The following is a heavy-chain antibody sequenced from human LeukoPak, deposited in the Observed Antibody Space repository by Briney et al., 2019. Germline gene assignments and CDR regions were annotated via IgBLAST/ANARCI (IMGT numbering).Heavy chain of an antibody. CDR2: INSDGSST. V-gene: IGHV3-74*01. CDR1: GFTFSSYW. D-gene: IGHD2-15*01. J-gene: IGHJ5*02. Sequence: GGSLRLSXAASGFTFSSYWMHWVRQAPGKGLVWVSRINSDGSSTSYADSVKGRFTISRDNAKNTLYLQMNSLRAEDTAVYYCARDPYCSGGSCYFPNWFAPWGQGTLVTVSS. CDR3: ARDPYCSGGSCYFPNWFAP.